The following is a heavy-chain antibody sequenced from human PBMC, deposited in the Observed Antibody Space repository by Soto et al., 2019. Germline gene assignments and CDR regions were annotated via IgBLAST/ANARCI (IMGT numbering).Heavy chain of an antibody. J-gene: IGHJ3*02. CDR3: AREAPSLFYDILTAPSAFDI. CDR2: ISSNGGST. V-gene: IGHV3-64*01. Sequence: EVQLVESGGGLVQPGGSLRLSCAASGFTFSSYAMHWVRQAPGKGLEYVSAISSNGGSTYYANSVKGRFTISRDNSKNTLYLQMGSLRAEDMAVYYCAREAPSLFYDILTAPSAFDIWSQGTMVTVSS. CDR1: GFTFSSYA. D-gene: IGHD3-9*01.